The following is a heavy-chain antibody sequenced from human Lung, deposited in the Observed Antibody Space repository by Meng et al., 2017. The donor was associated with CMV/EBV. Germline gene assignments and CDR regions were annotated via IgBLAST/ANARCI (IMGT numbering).Heavy chain of an antibody. Sequence: GESXKIFCAASGFTFSSYAMSWVRQAPGKGLEWVSAISGSGGSTYYADSVKGRFTISRDNSKNTLYLQMNSLRAEDTAVYYCAKRLGGLLSSDADLGYWGQGTLVTVSS. D-gene: IGHD3-10*01. V-gene: IGHV3-23*01. CDR1: GFTFSSYA. J-gene: IGHJ4*02. CDR2: ISGSGGST. CDR3: AKRLGGLLSSDADLGY.